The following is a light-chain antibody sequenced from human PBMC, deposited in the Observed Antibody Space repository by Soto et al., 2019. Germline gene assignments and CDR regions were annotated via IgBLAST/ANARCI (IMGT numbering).Light chain of an antibody. CDR1: STDVGGYNY. J-gene: IGLJ2*01. CDR3: NSYTSDTTVI. CDR2: EVT. V-gene: IGLV2-14*01. Sequence: LTQPASVSGSPGQSVSISCTGTSTDVGGYNYVSWYQHHPGKAPKLVIFEVTNRPSGISNRFSASKSGNTASLTISGLQAEDEAYYYCNSYTSDTTVIFGGGTKLTVL.